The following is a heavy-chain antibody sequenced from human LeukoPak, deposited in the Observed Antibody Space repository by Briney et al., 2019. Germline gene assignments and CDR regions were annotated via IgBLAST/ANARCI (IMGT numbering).Heavy chain of an antibody. CDR2: ITPSGGST. CDR3: ASGRNTGSYPLLDY. J-gene: IGHJ4*02. D-gene: IGHD1-26*01. CDR1: GYTFTNYY. V-gene: IGHV1-46*01. Sequence: ASVKVSCKASGYTFTNYYMHWVRQAPGQGLEWLGLITPSGGSTWYAQKFQGRVTMTRDMSTSTDYMELSSLRSEDTAVYYCASGRNTGSYPLLDYWGQGTLVTVSS.